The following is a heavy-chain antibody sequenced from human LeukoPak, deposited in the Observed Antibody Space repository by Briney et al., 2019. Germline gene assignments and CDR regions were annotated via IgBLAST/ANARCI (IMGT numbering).Heavy chain of an antibody. CDR1: GYTFTSYG. Sequence: GASVKVSCKASGYTFTSYGISWVRQAPGQGLEWMGWISAYNGNTNYAQNLQGRVTMATDTSTSTAYMELRSLRSDDTAVYYCARTVSGYSWGVWFDPWGQGTLVTVSS. J-gene: IGHJ5*02. CDR2: ISAYNGNT. CDR3: ARTVSGYSWGVWFDP. V-gene: IGHV1-18*01. D-gene: IGHD3-22*01.